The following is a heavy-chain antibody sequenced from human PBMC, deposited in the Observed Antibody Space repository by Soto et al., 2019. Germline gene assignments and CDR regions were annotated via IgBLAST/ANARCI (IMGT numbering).Heavy chain of an antibody. D-gene: IGHD3-10*01. CDR3: AVMVRHFSGGMDV. CDR2: IIPILGIA. V-gene: IGHV1-69*02. CDR1: GGTFSSYT. J-gene: IGHJ6*02. Sequence: QVQLVQSGAEVKKPGSSVKVSCKASGGTFSSYTISWVRQAPGQGLEWMGRIIPILGIANYAQKFQGRVTITADKATSTAYMELSSLRSEDTAVYYCAVMVRHFSGGMDVWGQGTTVTVSS.